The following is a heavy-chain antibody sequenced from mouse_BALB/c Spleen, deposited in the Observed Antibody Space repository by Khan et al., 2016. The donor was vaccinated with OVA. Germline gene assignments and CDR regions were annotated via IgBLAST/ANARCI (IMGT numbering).Heavy chain of an antibody. CDR2: IWSDGST. Sequence: QVQLKQSGPGLVAPSQSLSITCTISGFSLTSYGVHWVRQPPGKGLEWLVVIWSDGSTTYNSALKSRLSITKDNSKSQAFLKMNSLQIDDTAMYYCARHDRYFYAMDYWGQGTSVTVSS. J-gene: IGHJ4*01. CDR3: ARHDRYFYAMDY. CDR1: GFSLTSYG. V-gene: IGHV2-6-1*01. D-gene: IGHD2-14*01.